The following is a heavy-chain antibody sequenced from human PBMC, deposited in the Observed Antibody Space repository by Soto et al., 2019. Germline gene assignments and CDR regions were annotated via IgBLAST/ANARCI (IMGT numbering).Heavy chain of an antibody. D-gene: IGHD3-22*01. CDR1: GFTFSSYW. Sequence: GGSLRLSCAASGFTFSSYWMSWVRQAPGRGLEWMANIKYDGSEKYYVDSVKGRLTISRDNAKNSLYLQMNSLRAEDAAVYYCASSPHKDSRPDYWGQGTLVTVSS. CDR2: IKYDGSEK. J-gene: IGHJ4*02. V-gene: IGHV3-7*03. CDR3: ASSPHKDSRPDY.